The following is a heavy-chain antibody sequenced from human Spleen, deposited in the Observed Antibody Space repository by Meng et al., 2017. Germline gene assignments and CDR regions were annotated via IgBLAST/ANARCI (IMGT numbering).Heavy chain of an antibody. J-gene: IGHJ4*02. CDR1: GGSITSNHYY. D-gene: IGHD4-11*01. CDR2: ISYSGTT. V-gene: IGHV4-39*07. CDR3: ARGPTTMAHDFDY. Sequence: GSLRLSCTVSGGSITSNHYYWGWIRQPPGKGLEWIGGISYSGTTYYSPSLRGRVTISLDTPKNQFSLKLSSVTAADTAVYYCARGPTTMAHDFDYWGQGTLVTVSS.